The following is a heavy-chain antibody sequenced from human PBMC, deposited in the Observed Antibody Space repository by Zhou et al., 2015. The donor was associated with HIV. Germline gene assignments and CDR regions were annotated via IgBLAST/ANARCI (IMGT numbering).Heavy chain of an antibody. J-gene: IGHJ6*03. CDR2: IYSSGST. D-gene: IGHD5-24*01. CDR1: GLTVSTNY. V-gene: IGHV3-53*02. CDR3: AKMRGMAHYNYHMDV. Sequence: EVQLVETGGGLIQPGGSLRLSCAASGLTVSTNYMSWVRQAPGKGLEWVSVIYSSGSTYYADSVKGRFSVSRDKSKNTVYLQMNSLRADDTALYYCAKMRGMAHYNYHMDVWGKGTTVIVSS.